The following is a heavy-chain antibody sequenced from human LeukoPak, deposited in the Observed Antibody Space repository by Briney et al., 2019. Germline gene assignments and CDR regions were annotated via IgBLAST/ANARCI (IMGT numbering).Heavy chain of an antibody. CDR2: ISYDGSNK. CDR3: ARVRWITMVRGAAHSPIDY. V-gene: IGHV3-30-3*01. CDR1: GFTFSSYA. D-gene: IGHD3-10*01. J-gene: IGHJ4*02. Sequence: GRSLRLSCAASGFTFSSYAMHWVRQAPGKGLEWVAVISYDGSNKYYADSVKGRFTISRDNSKNTLYLQMNSLRAEDTAVYYCARVRWITMVRGAAHSPIDYWGQGTLVTVSS.